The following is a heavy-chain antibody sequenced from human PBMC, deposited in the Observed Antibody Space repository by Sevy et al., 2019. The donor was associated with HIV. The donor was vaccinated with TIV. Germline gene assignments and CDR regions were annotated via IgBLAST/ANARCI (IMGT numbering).Heavy chain of an antibody. CDR1: GFTFSKYS. CDR2: LSFGCGEI. D-gene: IGHD2-8*01. J-gene: IGHJ4*02. V-gene: IGHV3-23*01. Sequence: GGSLRLSCAASGFTFSKYSMSWVRQPPGKGLEWVSTLSFGCGEINYADSVKGRFTISRENSKSSVDLQMNNLRPEDTAVYYCAREGCTKPHDFWGQGTLATFSS. CDR3: AREGCTKPHDF.